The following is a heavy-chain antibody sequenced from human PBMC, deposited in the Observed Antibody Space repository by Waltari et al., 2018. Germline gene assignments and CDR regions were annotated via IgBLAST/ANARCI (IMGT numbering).Heavy chain of an antibody. V-gene: IGHV4-39*02. D-gene: IGHD3-10*01. CDR2: IYDTGMT. J-gene: IGHJ6*02. CDR1: GGSIHSTVYY. CDR3: ARGHNYYGVAF. Sequence: QLQLQESDPGLVKPSETLSLTCTVSGGSIHSTVYYWAWIRQPPGKGVEWIGYIYDTGMTNYNPSLRSRVAMSIETSNNKFSLKMSAVTAADTAVYFCARGHNYYGVAFWGQGTTVTVSS.